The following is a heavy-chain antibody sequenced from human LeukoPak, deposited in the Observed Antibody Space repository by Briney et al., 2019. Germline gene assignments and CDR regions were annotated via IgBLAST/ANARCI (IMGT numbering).Heavy chain of an antibody. CDR1: GFTFSSYS. V-gene: IGHV3-21*04. CDR2: ISSSSYYM. D-gene: IGHD1-26*01. Sequence: GGSLRLSCAASGFTFSSYSMNWVRQAPGKGLEWVSSISSSSYYMYYADSLKGRFTISRDNAKNSLYLQMNSLRAEDTAVYYCAKALYMGGGNYPTNNWFDPWGQGTLVTVSS. CDR3: AKALYMGGGNYPTNNWFDP. J-gene: IGHJ5*02.